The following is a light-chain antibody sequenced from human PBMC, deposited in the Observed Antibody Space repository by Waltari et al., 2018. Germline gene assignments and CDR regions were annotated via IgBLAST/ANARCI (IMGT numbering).Light chain of an antibody. CDR2: GAS. V-gene: IGKV3-15*01. CDR1: QSVYRY. CDR3: YQYSNWPPYS. Sequence: TQSPATLSVSPGARVTPSCRASQSVYRYLAWYQQKPGQAPRLLIYGASTRSRGIPDRFSGSGSGTEFTLNISSLQSEDFAVYYCYQYSNWPPYSFGQGTMLEIK. J-gene: IGKJ2*03.